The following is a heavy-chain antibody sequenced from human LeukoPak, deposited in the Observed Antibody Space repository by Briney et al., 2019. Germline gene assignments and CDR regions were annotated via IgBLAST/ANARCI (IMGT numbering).Heavy chain of an antibody. V-gene: IGHV3-7*01. CDR3: ARDLQTLTPFDI. J-gene: IGHJ3*02. D-gene: IGHD4-11*01. CDR1: GFTFSSYM. CDR2: IKPDGGEK. Sequence: PGGSLRLSCAASGFTFSSYMMTWVRQAPGKGLEWVANIKPDGGEKFYVDSVRGRFTISRDNAKNSLYLQMNSLRAEDTAVYYCARDLQTLTPFDIWGQGTMVTVSS.